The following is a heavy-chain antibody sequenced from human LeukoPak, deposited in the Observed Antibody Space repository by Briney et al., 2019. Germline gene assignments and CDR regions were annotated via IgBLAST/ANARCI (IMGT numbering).Heavy chain of an antibody. J-gene: IGHJ2*01. V-gene: IGHV4-59*08. CDR1: GGSISSYY. CDR3: ARLVRGVGYWYFDL. Sequence: SETLSLTCTVSGGSISSYYWSWIRQPPGKGLEWIGYIYYSGSTNYNPSLKSRVAISVDTSKNQFSLNLSSVTAADTAMYYCARLVRGVGYWYFDLWGRGTLVTVSS. D-gene: IGHD3-10*01. CDR2: IYYSGST.